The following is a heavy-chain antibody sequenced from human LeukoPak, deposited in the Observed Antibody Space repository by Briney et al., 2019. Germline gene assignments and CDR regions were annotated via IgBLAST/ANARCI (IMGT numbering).Heavy chain of an antibody. CDR1: GFTFSSYA. Sequence: GGSLRLSCAGSGFTFSSYAMHWVRQAPGKGLEWVAVISYDGSNKYYADSVKGRFTISRDNSKNTLYLQMNSLRAEDTAVYYCAREPNWNYVFDPWGQGTLVTVSS. CDR3: AREPNWNYVFDP. CDR2: ISYDGSNK. J-gene: IGHJ5*02. V-gene: IGHV3-30*04. D-gene: IGHD1-7*01.